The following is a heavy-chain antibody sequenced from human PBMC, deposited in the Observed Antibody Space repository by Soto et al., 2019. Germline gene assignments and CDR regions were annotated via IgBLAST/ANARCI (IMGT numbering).Heavy chain of an antibody. Sequence: SETLSLTCTVSGGSISSGGYYWSWIRQHPGKGLEWIGYIYYIGNIFYNPSLKSRVTMSVDTSKNQFSLRLSSVTAADTAIYYCATRITVFGLLIPPFDPWGQGTQVTVSS. CDR2: IYYIGNI. CDR3: ATRITVFGLLIPPFDP. CDR1: GGSISSGGYY. V-gene: IGHV4-31*03. J-gene: IGHJ5*02. D-gene: IGHD3-3*01.